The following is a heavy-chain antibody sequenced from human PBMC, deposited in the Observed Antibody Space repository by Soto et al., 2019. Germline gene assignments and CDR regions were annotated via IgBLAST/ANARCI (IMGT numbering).Heavy chain of an antibody. D-gene: IGHD3-3*01. J-gene: IGHJ5*02. CDR1: GFTFTSSA. CDR2: IVVGSGNT. Sequence: SVKVSCKASGFTFTSSAVQWVRQARGQRLEWIGWIVVGSGNTNYAQKFQERVTITRDMSTSTAYMELSSLRSEDTAVYYCAATRFLEWPWFDPWGQGTLVTVPQ. CDR3: AATRFLEWPWFDP. V-gene: IGHV1-58*01.